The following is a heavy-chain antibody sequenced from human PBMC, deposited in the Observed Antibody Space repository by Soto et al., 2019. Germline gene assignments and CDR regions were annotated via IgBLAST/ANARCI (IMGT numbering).Heavy chain of an antibody. D-gene: IGHD2-15*01. V-gene: IGHV3-74*01. Sequence: GGSLRLSCEASGFAFTSYWMHWVRQAPGKGLVWVAGVKSDGTTATYADSVRGRFTISRDNAKNTLYLQMNSLSAEDTAVYYCESIFASTYSPRTFDFWGQGTQVTVSS. J-gene: IGHJ4*02. CDR2: VKSDGTTA. CDR1: GFAFTSYW. CDR3: ESIFASTYSPRTFDF.